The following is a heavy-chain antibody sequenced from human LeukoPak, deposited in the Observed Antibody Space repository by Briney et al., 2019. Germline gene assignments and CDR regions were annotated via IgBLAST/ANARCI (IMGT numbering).Heavy chain of an antibody. CDR2: IYYSGST. CDR1: GGSISSYY. V-gene: IGHV4-59*01. D-gene: IGHD2-2*02. Sequence: PSETLSLTCTVSGGSISSYYWSWIRQPPGKGLEWIGYIYYSGSTNYNPSLKSRVTISVDTSKNQFSLKLSSVTAADTAVYYCVRVVPAAIGGWFDPWGQGTLVTVSS. J-gene: IGHJ5*02. CDR3: VRVVPAAIGGWFDP.